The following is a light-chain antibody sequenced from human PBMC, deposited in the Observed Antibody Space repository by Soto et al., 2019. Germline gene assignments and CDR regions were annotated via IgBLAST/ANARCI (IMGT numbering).Light chain of an antibody. V-gene: IGKV2-30*01. J-gene: IGKJ1*01. CDR3: MQGKHWPGT. Sequence: DVVMTQSPLSLPVTLGQPASISCRSSQSLVYSDGNTYLTWFQQRPGQSPRRLIYKVSNRGSGGQDRFSSSGSGTDFTLKIIRVEAEDEGVYYCMQGKHWPGTFGQGTKVDI. CDR2: KVS. CDR1: QSLVYSDGNTY.